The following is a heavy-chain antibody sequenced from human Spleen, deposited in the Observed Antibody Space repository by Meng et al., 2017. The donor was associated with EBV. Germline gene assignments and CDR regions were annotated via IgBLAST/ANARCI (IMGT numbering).Heavy chain of an antibody. V-gene: IGHV4-39*07. CDR1: GDSISGSTYY. CDR3: AREDNSSFDP. Sequence: QLQRQESGPGLVKPSETLSLTCSVSGDSISGSTYYWDWIRQPPGKGLEWIASINFGGRIYYNPSLKSRVTISVDTSKNQFSLKLRSVTAADTAVYYCAREDNSSFDPWGQGTLVTVSS. J-gene: IGHJ5*02. D-gene: IGHD6-13*01. CDR2: INFGGRI.